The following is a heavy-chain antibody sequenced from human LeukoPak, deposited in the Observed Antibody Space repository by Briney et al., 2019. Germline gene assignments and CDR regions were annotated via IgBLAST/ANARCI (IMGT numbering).Heavy chain of an antibody. CDR2: ISSDGRST. CDR1: GFTFSSYW. CDR3: ARGSSVVGLD. D-gene: IGHD2-15*01. J-gene: IGHJ4*02. Sequence: PGGSLRLSCAASGFTFSSYWMHWVRQAPGKGLVWVSRISSDGRSTSHADSVKGRFTISRDNAKNTLYLQMNSLRAEDTAVYYCARGSSVVGLDWGQGTLVTVSS. V-gene: IGHV3-74*01.